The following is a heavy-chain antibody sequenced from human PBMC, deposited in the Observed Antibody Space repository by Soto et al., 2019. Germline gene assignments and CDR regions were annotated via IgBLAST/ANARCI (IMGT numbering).Heavy chain of an antibody. V-gene: IGHV1-69*01. CDR3: ARVLVVAASVLSGPLRDYYGMDV. CDR2: IIPIFGTA. D-gene: IGHD2-15*01. CDR1: GGTFSSYA. J-gene: IGHJ6*02. Sequence: QVQLVQSGAEVKKPGSSVKVSCKASGGTFSSYAISWVRQAPGQGLEWMGGIIPIFGTANYAQKFQGRVTITADESTSTAYRELSSLISEVTAVYYCARVLVVAASVLSGPLRDYYGMDVWGHGTTVTFAS.